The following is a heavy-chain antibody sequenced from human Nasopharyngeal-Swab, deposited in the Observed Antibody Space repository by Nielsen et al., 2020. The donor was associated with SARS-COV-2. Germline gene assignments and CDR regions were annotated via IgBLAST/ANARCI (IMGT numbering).Heavy chain of an antibody. Sequence: GGSLRLSCAASGFTVSSNYMSCVRQAPGKGLEWVSVIYSGGSTYYADSVKGRFTISRDNSKNTLYLQMNSLRAEDTAVYYCARGGGDDYVWGSYNYYFDYWGQGTLVTVSS. CDR3: ARGGGDDYVWGSYNYYFDY. V-gene: IGHV3-53*01. D-gene: IGHD3-16*01. CDR1: GFTVSSNY. CDR2: IYSGGST. J-gene: IGHJ4*02.